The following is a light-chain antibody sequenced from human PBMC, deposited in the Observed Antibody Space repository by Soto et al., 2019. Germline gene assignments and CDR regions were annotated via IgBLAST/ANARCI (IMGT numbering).Light chain of an antibody. CDR3: QQAYSFPRT. CDR2: KAS. V-gene: IGKV1-12*01. CDR1: RDVRTW. Sequence: DTPMTQSPSLVSASVGDRVTITCRASRDVRTWLAWYQQEPGKAPKMLINKASTLQSGVPSRFSGSGSGREFTLTITTLQPEDFAIYYCQQAYSFPRTFGQGTKVEIK. J-gene: IGKJ1*01.